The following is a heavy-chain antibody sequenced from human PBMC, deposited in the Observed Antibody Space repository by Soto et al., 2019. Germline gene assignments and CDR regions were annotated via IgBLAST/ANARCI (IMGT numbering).Heavy chain of an antibody. CDR1: GYTFTSYA. D-gene: IGHD3-3*01. Sequence: ASVNVSCKASGYTFTSYAMHWVRQAPGQRLEWMGWINAGNGNTKYSQKFQGRVTITRDTSASTAYMELSSLRSEDTAVYYCARAGNDFWSGYGMDVWGQGTTVTVSS. V-gene: IGHV1-3*01. CDR3: ARAGNDFWSGYGMDV. CDR2: INAGNGNT. J-gene: IGHJ6*02.